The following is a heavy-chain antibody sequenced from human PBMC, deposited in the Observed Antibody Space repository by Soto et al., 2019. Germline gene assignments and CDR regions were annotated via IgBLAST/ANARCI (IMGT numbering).Heavy chain of an antibody. D-gene: IGHD6-19*01. V-gene: IGHV3-7*03. CDR2: INQDGGGT. CDR1: GFTFSSSF. CDR3: ARYFRGSGRYFFDY. J-gene: IGHJ4*02. Sequence: EVQLVESGGALVQPGGSLRLSCVASGFTFSSSFMGWVRQAPGKGLEWVANINQDGGGTYYVDSVEGRFTISRDNAKDSLYLQMNSLRGADTAVYYCARYFRGSGRYFFDYWGQGTLVTVSS.